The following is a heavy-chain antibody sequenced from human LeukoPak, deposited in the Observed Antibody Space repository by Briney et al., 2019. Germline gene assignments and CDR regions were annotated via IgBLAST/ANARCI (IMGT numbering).Heavy chain of an antibody. V-gene: IGHV1-58*02. D-gene: IGHD3-22*01. Sequence: GASVKVSCKASGFTFTSSAMQWVRQARGQRLEWIGWIVVGSGNTNFAQKFQERVAITRDMSTCTAYMELSSLRSEDTAVYYCAAGYYDSSGYYRPDYWGQGTLVTVSS. CDR1: GFTFTSSA. CDR3: AAGYYDSSGYYRPDY. J-gene: IGHJ4*02. CDR2: IVVGSGNT.